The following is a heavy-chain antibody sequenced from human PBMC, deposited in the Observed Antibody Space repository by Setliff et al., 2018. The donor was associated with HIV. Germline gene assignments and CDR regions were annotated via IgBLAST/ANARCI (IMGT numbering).Heavy chain of an antibody. CDR2: IWYDGSYK. J-gene: IGHJ6*03. D-gene: IGHD3-22*01. CDR3: ARDKDYYDYSGYYYIYYYMDV. Sequence: PGGSLRLSCAASGFTFSSYAMSWVRQAPGKGLEWVAVIWYDGSYKYYADSVKGRFTISRDNSKNTLYLQMNSLRAEDTAVYYCARDKDYYDYSGYYYIYYYMDVWGKGTTVTVSS. CDR1: GFTFSSYA. V-gene: IGHV3-33*08.